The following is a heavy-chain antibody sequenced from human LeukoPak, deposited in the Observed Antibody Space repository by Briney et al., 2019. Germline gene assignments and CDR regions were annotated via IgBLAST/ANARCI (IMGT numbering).Heavy chain of an antibody. J-gene: IGHJ3*02. Sequence: SETLSLTCTVSGGSISSYYWSWIRQPPGKGLEWIGSIYYSGSTYYNPSLKSRVTISVDTSKNQFSLKLSSVTAADTAVYYCARMWEPSRHVGAFDIWGQGTMVTVSS. D-gene: IGHD1-26*01. V-gene: IGHV4-59*01. CDR3: ARMWEPSRHVGAFDI. CDR2: IYYSGST. CDR1: GGSISSYY.